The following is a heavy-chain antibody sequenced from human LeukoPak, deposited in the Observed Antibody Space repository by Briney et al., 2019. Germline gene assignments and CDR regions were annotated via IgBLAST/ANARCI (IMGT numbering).Heavy chain of an antibody. V-gene: IGHV3-30*03. D-gene: IGHD3-3*01. J-gene: IGHJ3*02. Sequence: PGGSLRLSCAASGFTFSSYGMHWVRQAPGKGLEWVAVISYDGSNKYYADSVKGRFTISRDNAKNTLYLQMNSLRAEDTAVYYCARVLSGYYVVLDIWGQGTMVTVSS. CDR2: ISYDGSNK. CDR1: GFTFSSYG. CDR3: ARVLSGYYVVLDI.